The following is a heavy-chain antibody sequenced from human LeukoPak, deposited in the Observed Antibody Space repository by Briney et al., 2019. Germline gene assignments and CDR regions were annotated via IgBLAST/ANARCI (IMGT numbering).Heavy chain of an antibody. CDR3: ARRSPGYCSGGSCYSEGIYRDAFDI. D-gene: IGHD2-15*01. J-gene: IGHJ3*02. CDR1: GYSFTSYW. Sequence: GESLKISCKGSGYSFTSYWIGWVRQMPGKGLEWMGIIYPGDSDTRYSPSFQGQVTISAAKSISTAYLQWSSLKASDTAMYYCARRSPGYCSGGSCYSEGIYRDAFDIWGQGTMVTVSS. V-gene: IGHV5-51*01. CDR2: IYPGDSDT.